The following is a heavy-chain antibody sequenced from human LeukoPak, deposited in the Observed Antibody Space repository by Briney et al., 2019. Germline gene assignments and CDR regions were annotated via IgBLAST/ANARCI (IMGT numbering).Heavy chain of an antibody. CDR3: ARGGVVPAAAFDY. Sequence: PSETLSLTCTVSGYSISSGYYWGWIRQPPGKGPEWIGSIYHSGSTYYNPSLKSRVTISVDTSKNQFSLKLSSVTAADTAVYYCARGGVVPAAAFDYWGQGTLVTVSS. CDR1: GYSISSGYY. CDR2: IYHSGST. J-gene: IGHJ4*02. D-gene: IGHD2-2*01. V-gene: IGHV4-38-2*02.